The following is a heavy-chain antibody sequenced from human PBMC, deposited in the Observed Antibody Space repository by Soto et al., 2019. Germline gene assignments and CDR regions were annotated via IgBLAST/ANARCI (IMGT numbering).Heavy chain of an antibody. J-gene: IGHJ4*02. CDR2: INHSGST. Sequence: PSETLSLTCTVSGGSISSYYWSWIRQPPGKGLEWIGEINHSGSTNYNPSLKSRVTISVDTSKNQFSLKLSSVTAADTAVYYCARVGGYYLDYWGQGTLVTVSS. CDR3: ARVGGYYLDY. V-gene: IGHV4-34*01. CDR1: GGSISSYY. D-gene: IGHD3-22*01.